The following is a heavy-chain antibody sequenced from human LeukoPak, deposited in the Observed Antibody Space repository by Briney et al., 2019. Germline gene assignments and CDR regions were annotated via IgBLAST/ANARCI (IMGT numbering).Heavy chain of an antibody. V-gene: IGHV1-2*02. Sequence: GASVKVSCKASGYTFTGYYMHWVRQAPGQGLEWMGWINPNSGGTNYAQKFQGRVTMTEDTSTDTAYMELSSLRSEDTAVYYCATYYYDSSDYGMDVWGQGTTVTVSS. CDR3: ATYYYDSSDYGMDV. J-gene: IGHJ6*02. CDR2: INPNSGGT. CDR1: GYTFTGYY. D-gene: IGHD3-22*01.